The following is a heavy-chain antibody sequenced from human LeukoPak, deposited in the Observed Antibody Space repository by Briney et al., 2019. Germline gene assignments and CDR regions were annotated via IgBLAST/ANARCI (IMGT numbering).Heavy chain of an antibody. V-gene: IGHV3-21*01. Sequence: GGSLRLSCAASGFTFSSYSMNWVRQAPGKGLEWVSSISSSSSYIYYADSVKGRFTISRDNAKNSLYLQMNSLRAEDTAVYYCARGGSSSSHVGMDVWGKGTTVTVSS. CDR2: ISSSSSYI. CDR3: ARGGSSSSHVGMDV. J-gene: IGHJ6*04. CDR1: GFTFSSYS. D-gene: IGHD6-13*01.